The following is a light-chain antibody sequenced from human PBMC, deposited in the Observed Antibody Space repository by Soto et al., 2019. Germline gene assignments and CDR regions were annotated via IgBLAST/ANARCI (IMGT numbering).Light chain of an antibody. CDR3: QQYNSYSPWT. CDR1: QSISSW. J-gene: IGKJ1*01. V-gene: IGKV1-5*01. Sequence: DIPMTQSPSTLSASVGDRVTITCRASQSISSWLAWYQQKPGKAPKLLIYDASSLESGVPSRFSGSGSGTELTLTISSLQPDAFATYYCQQYNSYSPWTFGQGTKVEIK. CDR2: DAS.